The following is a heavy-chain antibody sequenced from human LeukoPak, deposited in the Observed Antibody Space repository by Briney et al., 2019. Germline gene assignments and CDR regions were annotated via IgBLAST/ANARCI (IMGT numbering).Heavy chain of an antibody. Sequence: PSETLSLTCTVSGYSISSGYYWGWIRQPPGKGLEWIGSIYHSGSTYYNPSLKSRVTISVDTSKNQFSLKLSSVTAADTAVYYCARYGDFAGHYWGQGTLVTASS. J-gene: IGHJ4*02. CDR1: GYSISSGYY. V-gene: IGHV4-38-2*02. CDR3: ARYGDFAGHY. D-gene: IGHD4-17*01. CDR2: IYHSGST.